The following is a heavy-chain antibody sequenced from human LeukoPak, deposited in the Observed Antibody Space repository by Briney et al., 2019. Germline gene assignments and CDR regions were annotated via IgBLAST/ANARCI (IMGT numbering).Heavy chain of an antibody. CDR2: MNPKSGGT. Sequence: ASVKVSCKASGYTFTGSYIHWVRQAPGHGLEWIGWMNPKSGGTNYAQTLQGRVTMTRDTSITTAYMELSRLRSDDTAVYYCARDLPVTAAAGTTWFDPWGQGTLVTVSS. CDR3: ARDLPVTAAAGTTWFDP. CDR1: GYTFTGSY. V-gene: IGHV1-2*02. J-gene: IGHJ5*02. D-gene: IGHD6-13*01.